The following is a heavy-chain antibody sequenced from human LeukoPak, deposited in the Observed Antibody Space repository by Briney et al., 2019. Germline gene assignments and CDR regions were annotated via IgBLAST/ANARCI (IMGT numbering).Heavy chain of an antibody. V-gene: IGHV4-4*07. CDR1: GGSFSGYY. J-gene: IGHJ4*02. Sequence: SETLSLTCTVSGGSFSGYYWSWIRQPAGKGLEWIWRIYTSGSTNYNPSLKSRVTMSVDTSKNQFSLKLSSVTAADTAVYYCARVSSAGIWDYWGQGTLVTVSS. D-gene: IGHD6-19*01. CDR3: ARVSSAGIWDY. CDR2: IYTSGST.